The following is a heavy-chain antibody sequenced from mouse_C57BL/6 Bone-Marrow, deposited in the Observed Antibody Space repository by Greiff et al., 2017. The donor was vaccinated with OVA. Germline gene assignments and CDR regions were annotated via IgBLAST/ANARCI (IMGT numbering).Heavy chain of an antibody. CDR3: TTGGYYGSSLYAMDD. D-gene: IGHD1-1*01. J-gene: IGHJ4*01. Sequence: VQLQQSGAELVRPGASVKLSCTASGFNIKDDYMHWVKQRPEQGLEWIGWIDPENGDTEYASKFQGKATITADTSSNTAYLQLSSLTSEDTAVYYCTTGGYYGSSLYAMDDWGQGTSVTVSS. V-gene: IGHV14-4*01. CDR2: IDPENGDT. CDR1: GFNIKDDY.